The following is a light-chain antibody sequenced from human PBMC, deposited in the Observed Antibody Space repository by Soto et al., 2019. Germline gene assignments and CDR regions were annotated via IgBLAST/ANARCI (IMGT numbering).Light chain of an antibody. CDR3: QHYGRSAIFT. CDR1: QSLSSNY. CDR2: GAS. V-gene: IGKV3-20*01. Sequence: EIXLTQSPGTLSLSPGERATLSCRASQSLSSNYLAWYQQKPGQAPRLLIYGASSRASGIPDRFSGSGSGTDFTLTISSLEPEDFSVYYCQHYGRSAIFTLGPGTTVDIK. J-gene: IGKJ3*01.